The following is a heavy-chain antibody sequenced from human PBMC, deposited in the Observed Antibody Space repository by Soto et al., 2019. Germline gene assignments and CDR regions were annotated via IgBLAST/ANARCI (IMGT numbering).Heavy chain of an antibody. CDR3: AKGSSAMPEGNYCYP. V-gene: IGHV3-23*01. Sequence: GGSLRLSCAASGLAFRNYAMSWVRQAPGKGLEWVSGITGGGISTYFADFAKGRFTISRDNSKNTLYLQMNSLRAEDTAVYYCAKGSSAMPEGNYCYPWGQGTLVTVSS. CDR1: GLAFRNYA. J-gene: IGHJ5*02. CDR2: ITGGGIST. D-gene: IGHD2-2*01.